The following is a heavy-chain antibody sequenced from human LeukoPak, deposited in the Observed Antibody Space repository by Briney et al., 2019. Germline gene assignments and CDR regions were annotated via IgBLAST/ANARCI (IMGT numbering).Heavy chain of an antibody. CDR2: ISAYNGNT. V-gene: IGHV1-18*01. Sequence: ASVNVSCKASGYTFTSYGISWVRQAPGQGLEWMGWISAYNGNTNYAQKLQGRVTMTTDTSTSTAYMELRSLRSDDTAVYYCARALLWFGELLSHMDVWGQGTTVTVSS. CDR1: GYTFTSYG. D-gene: IGHD3-10*01. CDR3: ARALLWFGELLSHMDV. J-gene: IGHJ6*02.